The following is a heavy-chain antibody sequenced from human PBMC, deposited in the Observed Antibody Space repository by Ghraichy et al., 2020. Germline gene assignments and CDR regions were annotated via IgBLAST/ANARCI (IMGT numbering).Heavy chain of an antibody. CDR3: ARAAGDSDAFDI. Sequence: ASVKVSCKASGYTFTSYDINWVRQATGQGLEWMGWMNPNSGNTGYAQKFQGRVTITRNTSISTAYMELSSLRSEDTAVYYCARAAGDSDAFDIWGQGTMVTVSS. D-gene: IGHD4-17*01. J-gene: IGHJ3*02. CDR1: GYTFTSYD. CDR2: MNPNSGNT. V-gene: IGHV1-8*03.